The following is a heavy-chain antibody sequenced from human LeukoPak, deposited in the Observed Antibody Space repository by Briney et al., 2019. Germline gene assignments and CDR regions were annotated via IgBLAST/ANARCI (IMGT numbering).Heavy chain of an antibody. CDR2: IKQDESEK. CDR3: ARDPGIPAAGTVGYFDY. D-gene: IGHD6-13*01. J-gene: IGHJ4*02. Sequence: GGSLRLSCTASGFTFSSYWMSWVRQAPGKGLEWVANIKQDESEKFYVDSVKGRFTISRDNAKNSLYLQMNSLRAEDTAVYYCARDPGIPAAGTVGYFDYWGQGTLVTVSS. V-gene: IGHV3-7*01. CDR1: GFTFSSYW.